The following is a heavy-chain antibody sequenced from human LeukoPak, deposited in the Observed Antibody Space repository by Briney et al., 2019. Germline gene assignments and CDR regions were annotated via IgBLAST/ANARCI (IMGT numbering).Heavy chain of an antibody. CDR1: GFTFSSYS. CDR3: ARGRREGIAGLWERYYYMDV. CDR2: INHSGST. V-gene: IGHV4-34*01. Sequence: GSLRLSCAASGFTFSSYSMNWVRQAPGKGLEWIGEINHSGSTNYNPSLKSRVTISVDTSKNQFSLKLSSVTAADTAVYYCARGRREGIAGLWERYYYMDVWGKGTTVTVSS. D-gene: IGHD6-13*01. J-gene: IGHJ6*03.